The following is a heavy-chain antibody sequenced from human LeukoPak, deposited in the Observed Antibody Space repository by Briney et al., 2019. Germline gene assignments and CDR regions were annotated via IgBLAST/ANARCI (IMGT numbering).Heavy chain of an antibody. CDR1: GGSISSYY. J-gene: IGHJ6*03. Sequence: SETLSLTCTVSGGSISSYYWSWIRQPGGKGLEWIGRIYTSGSTNYNPSLKSRVTMSVDTSKNQFSLKLSSVTAADTAVYYCARDRQQLVPWYYYYMDVWGKGTTVTVSS. CDR3: ARDRQQLVPWYYYYMDV. D-gene: IGHD6-13*01. CDR2: IYTSGST. V-gene: IGHV4-4*07.